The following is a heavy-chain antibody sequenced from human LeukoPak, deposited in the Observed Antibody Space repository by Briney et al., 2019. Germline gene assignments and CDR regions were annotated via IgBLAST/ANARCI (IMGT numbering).Heavy chain of an antibody. CDR3: ARVYKSDSGYDLNWFDP. CDR2: MNPNSGNT. D-gene: IGHD5-12*01. J-gene: IGHJ5*02. Sequence: GASVKVSCKASGYTFTSYDINWVRQATGQGLEWMGWMNPNSGNTGYAQKFQGRVTMTRNTSISTAYMELSSLRSEDTAVYYCARVYKSDSGYDLNWFDPWGQGTLVTVSS. CDR1: GYTFTSYD. V-gene: IGHV1-8*01.